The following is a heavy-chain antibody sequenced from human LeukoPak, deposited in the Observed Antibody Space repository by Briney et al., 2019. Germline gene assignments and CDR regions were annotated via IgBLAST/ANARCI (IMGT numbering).Heavy chain of an antibody. CDR2: INPNSGGT. V-gene: IGHV1-2*02. CDR1: GYIFIGYY. D-gene: IGHD2-2*01. J-gene: IGHJ5*02. CDR3: ARLLGYCSSTSCYGSDRVNWFDP. Sequence: ASVKVSCKASGYIFIGYYMHWVRQAPGQGLEWMGWINPNSGGTNYAQKFQGRVTMTRDTSISTTYMELSRLRSDDTAVYYCARLLGYCSSTSCYGSDRVNWFDPWGQGTLVTVSS.